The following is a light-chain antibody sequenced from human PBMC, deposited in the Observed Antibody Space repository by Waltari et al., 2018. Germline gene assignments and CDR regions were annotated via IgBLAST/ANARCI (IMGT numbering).Light chain of an antibody. J-gene: IGLJ2*01. Sequence: QSALTQPASVSGSPGQSITISCTGTSSDVGGYNYVSWYQQHPGKAPKLMIYDVSNRPSGVSNRFAGFKSGNTASLTISGLQAEDEADYYCSSHTSSSTLVVFGGGTKLTVL. CDR1: SSDVGGYNY. V-gene: IGLV2-14*01. CDR3: SSHTSSSTLVV. CDR2: DVS.